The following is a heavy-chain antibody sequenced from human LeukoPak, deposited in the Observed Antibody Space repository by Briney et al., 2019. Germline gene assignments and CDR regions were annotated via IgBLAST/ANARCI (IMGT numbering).Heavy chain of an antibody. J-gene: IGHJ4*02. V-gene: IGHV3-23*01. CDR3: AKGAATMGDC. CDR1: GFTFSSHA. D-gene: IGHD5-12*01. Sequence: GGSLRLSCAASGFTFSSHAMSWVRQAPGKGREWVSCISRSGGRTNYADSVKGRLTISRDNSKNTLYLQMNSLRGEDTAVYYCAKGAATMGDCWGQGILVTVS. CDR2: ISRSGGRT.